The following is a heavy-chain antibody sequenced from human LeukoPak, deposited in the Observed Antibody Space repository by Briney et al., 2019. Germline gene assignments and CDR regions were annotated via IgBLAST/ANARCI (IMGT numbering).Heavy chain of an antibody. V-gene: IGHV4-31*03. J-gene: IGHJ4*02. D-gene: IGHD6-19*01. CDR3: ARAVAALAGRYYFDN. CDR2: IYYTGST. Sequence: PSETLSLTCTASDGSINSGGHYWSWVRQHPGKGLECIGYIYYTGSTYYNPSVESRVSISIDTSKNQFSLELRSVTTADTAVYYCARAVAALAGRYYFDNWGQGTLVTVSS. CDR1: DGSINSGGHY.